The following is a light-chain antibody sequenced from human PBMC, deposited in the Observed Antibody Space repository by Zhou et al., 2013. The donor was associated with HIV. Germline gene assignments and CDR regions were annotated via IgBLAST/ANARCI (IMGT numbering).Light chain of an antibody. Sequence: EIVMTQSPATLSVSPGERATLSCRASQSVSSNLAWYQQKPGQAPRLLIYGASTRATGIPARFGGSGSGTEFTLTISSMQSEDFAVYCCQHYVTAPITFGQGHDWXL. J-gene: IGKJ5*01. V-gene: IGKV3-15*01. CDR2: GAS. CDR3: QHYVTAPIT. CDR1: QSVSSN.